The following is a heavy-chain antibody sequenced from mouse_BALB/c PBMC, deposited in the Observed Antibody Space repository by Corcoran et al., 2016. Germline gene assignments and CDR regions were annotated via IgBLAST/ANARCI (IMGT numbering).Heavy chain of an antibody. CDR3: ARNWDVAWFAY. CDR2: INPYNDGT. J-gene: IGHJ3*01. V-gene: IGHV1S136*01. Sequence: EVQLQQSGPELVKPGASVKMSCKASGYTFTSYVMHWVKQKPGQGLEWIGYINPYNDGTKYNEKFKGKATLTSDKSSSTAYMELSSLTSEDSAVYYCARNWDVAWFAYWGQGTLVTVSA. CDR1: GYTFTSYV. D-gene: IGHD4-1*01.